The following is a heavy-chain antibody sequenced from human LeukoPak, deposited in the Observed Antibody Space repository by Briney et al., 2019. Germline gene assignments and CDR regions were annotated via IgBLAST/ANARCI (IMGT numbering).Heavy chain of an antibody. CDR3: ARDGDCSGGSCFDY. J-gene: IGHJ4*02. CDR1: GFTFSSYS. D-gene: IGHD2-15*01. Sequence: GGSLRLSCAASGFTFSSYSMNWVRQAPGKGLEWVSSISSSSYIYYADSVKGRFTISRDNAKNSLYPQMNSLRAEDTAVYYCARDGDCSGGSCFDYWGQGTLVTVSS. V-gene: IGHV3-21*01. CDR2: ISSSSYI.